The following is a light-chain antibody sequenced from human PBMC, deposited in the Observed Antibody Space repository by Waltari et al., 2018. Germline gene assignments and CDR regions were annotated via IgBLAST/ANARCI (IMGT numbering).Light chain of an antibody. CDR2: EVT. CDR3: SSFTTSSIL. J-gene: IGLJ2*01. CDR1: SSDLGAYNS. V-gene: IGLV2-14*01. Sequence: QSALTQPASVSGSPGQSITISCTGTSSDLGAYNSVSWYQQHPGKAPKLIIYEVTNRPSGVSTRFSGSKSANTASLTISGLQAEDEADYYCSSFTTSSILFGGGTKLAVL.